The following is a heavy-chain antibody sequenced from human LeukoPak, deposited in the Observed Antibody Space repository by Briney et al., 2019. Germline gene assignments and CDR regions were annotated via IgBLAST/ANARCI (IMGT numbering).Heavy chain of an antibody. Sequence: GGSLRLSCAASRFTFSNYALSWVRQAPGKGLEWVSSLSGSTGGTYYADSVKGRFSISSDNSENILYLQMNSLGAEDTAVYYCAKGREVATITDFDYWGQGTLVTVSS. CDR2: LSGSTGGT. J-gene: IGHJ4*02. CDR3: AKGREVATITDFDY. CDR1: RFTFSNYA. D-gene: IGHD5-12*01. V-gene: IGHV3-23*01.